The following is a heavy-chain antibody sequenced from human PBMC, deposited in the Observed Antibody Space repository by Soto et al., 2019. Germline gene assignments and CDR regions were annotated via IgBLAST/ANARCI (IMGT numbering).Heavy chain of an antibody. CDR1: GFTFSSYA. Sequence: EVQLLESGGGLVQPGGSLRLSCAASGFTFSSYAMSWVRQAPGKGLEWVSAISGSGGSTYYADSVKGRFTISRDNSKNTLYLQMNSLRAEDTAVYYCAKDTRRGSSAWYDQINYYYYYYMDVWGKGTTVTVSS. CDR3: AKDTRRGSSAWYDQINYYYYYYMDV. D-gene: IGHD6-19*01. CDR2: ISGSGGST. V-gene: IGHV3-23*01. J-gene: IGHJ6*03.